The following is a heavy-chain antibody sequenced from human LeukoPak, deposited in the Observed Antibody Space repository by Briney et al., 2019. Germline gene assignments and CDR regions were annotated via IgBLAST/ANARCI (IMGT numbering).Heavy chain of an antibody. Sequence: SETLSLTCAVYGGSFSGYDWSWIRQPPGKGLEWIGEINHSGSTNYSPSLKSRVTISVDTSKNHFSLKVRSVTAADTAVYYCARGHGGLGGMDVWGQGTTVTVPS. CDR1: GGSFSGYD. V-gene: IGHV4-34*01. CDR2: INHSGST. CDR3: ARGHGGLGGMDV. D-gene: IGHD2-15*01. J-gene: IGHJ6*02.